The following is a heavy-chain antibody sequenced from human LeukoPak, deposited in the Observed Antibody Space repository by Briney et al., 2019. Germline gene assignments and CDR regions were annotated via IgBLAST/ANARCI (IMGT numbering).Heavy chain of an antibody. CDR3: AKDVYGDYGGLDY. V-gene: IGHV3-23*01. CDR1: GFTFSSYA. CDR2: ISGSDGST. D-gene: IGHD4-17*01. J-gene: IGHJ4*02. Sequence: PGGSLRLSCAASGFTFSSYAMSWVRQAPAKGLERVSAISGSDGSTYYADSVKGRFTISRDNSKNTLYLQMNSLRAEDTAVYYCAKDVYGDYGGLDYWGQGTLVTVSS.